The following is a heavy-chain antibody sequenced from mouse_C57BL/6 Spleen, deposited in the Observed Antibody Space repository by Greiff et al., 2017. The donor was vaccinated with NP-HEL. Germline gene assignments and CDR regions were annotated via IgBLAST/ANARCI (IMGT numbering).Heavy chain of an antibody. V-gene: IGHV1-80*01. CDR3: AREGLGGYYFDY. CDR1: GYAFSSYW. Sequence: QVQLQQSGAELVKPGASVKISCKASGYAFSSYWMNWVKQRPGKGLEWIGQIYPGDGDTNYNGKFKGKATLTADKSSSTAYMQLSSLTSEDSAVYFCAREGLGGYYFDYWGQGTTLTVSS. CDR2: IYPGDGDT. J-gene: IGHJ2*01. D-gene: IGHD3-3*01.